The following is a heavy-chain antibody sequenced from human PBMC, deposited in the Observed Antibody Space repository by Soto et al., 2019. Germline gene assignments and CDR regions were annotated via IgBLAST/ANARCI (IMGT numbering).Heavy chain of an antibody. Sequence: QPGGFLRLSCAASGFTFSSYAMSWVRQAPGKGLEWVSAISGSGGSTYYADSVKGRFTISRDNSKNTLYLQMNSLRAEDTAVYYCAKPHSNYVLRYFDWLSYFDYWGQGTLVTVSS. J-gene: IGHJ4*02. D-gene: IGHD3-9*01. V-gene: IGHV3-23*01. CDR3: AKPHSNYVLRYFDWLSYFDY. CDR2: ISGSGGST. CDR1: GFTFSSYA.